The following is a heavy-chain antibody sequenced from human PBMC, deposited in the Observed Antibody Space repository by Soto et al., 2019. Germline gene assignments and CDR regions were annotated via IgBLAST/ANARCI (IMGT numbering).Heavy chain of an antibody. J-gene: IGHJ4*02. CDR1: GFNFANYA. CDR3: TRYYYESSGYYVY. D-gene: IGHD3-22*01. CDR2: IRGETNGGTA. Sequence: GGSLRLSCTGSGFNFANYALTWVRQAPGKGLEWVGFIRGETNGGTADYAASLKGRITISRDDSKSIAYLEINSLQTEDTAVYYCTRYYYESSGYYVYWGQGTLVTVS. V-gene: IGHV3-49*04.